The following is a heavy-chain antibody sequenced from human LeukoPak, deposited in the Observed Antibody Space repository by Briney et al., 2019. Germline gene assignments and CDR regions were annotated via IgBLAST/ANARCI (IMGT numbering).Heavy chain of an antibody. Sequence: ASVKVSCKASGYTFTNNYLHWVRQAPGQGLEWMGMIYPRDGSTSYAQNFQGRVTVTRDTSTTTVHMELRGLRSEDTAVYYCTRDQEGFDYWGQGTVVTVSS. V-gene: IGHV1-46*01. CDR3: TRDQEGFDY. CDR2: IYPRDGST. CDR1: GYTFTNNY. J-gene: IGHJ4*02.